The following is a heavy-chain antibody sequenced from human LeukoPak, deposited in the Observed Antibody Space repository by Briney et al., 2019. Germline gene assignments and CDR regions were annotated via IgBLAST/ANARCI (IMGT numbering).Heavy chain of an antibody. CDR1: GFTFSSYE. J-gene: IGHJ4*02. CDR2: ISGSGGST. CDR3: AKYATVITVYYFDY. V-gene: IGHV3-23*01. D-gene: IGHD4-17*01. Sequence: GGSLGLSCAASGFTFSSYEMNWVRQAPGKGLEWVSAISGSGGSTYYADSVKGRFTISRDNSKNTLYLQMNSLRAEDTAVYYCAKYATVITVYYFDYWGQGTLVTVSS.